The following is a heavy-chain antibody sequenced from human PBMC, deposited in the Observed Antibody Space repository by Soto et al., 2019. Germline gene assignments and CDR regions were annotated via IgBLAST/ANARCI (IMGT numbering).Heavy chain of an antibody. J-gene: IGHJ5*02. Sequence: PSETLSLTCTVSGGSISSYYWSWIRQPPGKGLQWIGCMFYSGATYYNPSLKNRVTLSVDTSNNEFSLKLVSVTAPDTAVYYCARHKSGSDWLDPWGQGTLVTVSS. CDR2: MFYSGAT. V-gene: IGHV4-39*01. CDR1: GGSISSYY. CDR3: ARHKSGSDWLDP. D-gene: IGHD2-15*01.